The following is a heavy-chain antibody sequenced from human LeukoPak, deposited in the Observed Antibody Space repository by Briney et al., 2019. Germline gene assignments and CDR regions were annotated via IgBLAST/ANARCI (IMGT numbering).Heavy chain of an antibody. CDR3: ARVTSDYYGSGSYHRVNYFDY. J-gene: IGHJ4*02. V-gene: IGHV3-48*04. Sequence: GGSLRLSCAASGFTFSSYNMNWVRQAPGKGLEWVSYITGSTTTIYYADSVKGRFTISRDNAKNSLYLQMNSLRAEDTAVYYCARVTSDYYGSGSYHRVNYFDYWGQGTLVTVSS. CDR2: ITGSTTTI. D-gene: IGHD3-10*01. CDR1: GFTFSSYN.